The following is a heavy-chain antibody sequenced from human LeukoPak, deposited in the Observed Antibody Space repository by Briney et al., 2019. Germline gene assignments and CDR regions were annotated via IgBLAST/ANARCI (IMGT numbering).Heavy chain of an antibody. J-gene: IGHJ1*01. CDR3: ANTEVVTATAYFQH. V-gene: IGHV4-59*01. Sequence: SETLSLTCTVSGGSISNYHWSWFRQPPGKGLEWIGYIHYSGSTKYDPSLKSRVTMSVDTSKNQFSLKVSSVTAADTAVYYCANTEVVTATAYFQHWGQGTLVTVSS. D-gene: IGHD2-15*01. CDR1: GGSISNYH. CDR2: IHYSGST.